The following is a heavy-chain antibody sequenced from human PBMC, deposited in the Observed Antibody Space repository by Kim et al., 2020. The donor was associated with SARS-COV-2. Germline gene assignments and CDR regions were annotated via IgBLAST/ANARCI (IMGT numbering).Heavy chain of an antibody. Sequence: GGSLRLSCAASGFTFSSHSMSWVRQAPGKGLEWVSVISNTGGSTYYTDSVKGRFTISRDNSRSTLYLQMNSLRAEDTALYYCANKIVGPKGYFHYWGQGTLVTVSS. CDR2: ISNTGGST. D-gene: IGHD1-26*01. V-gene: IGHV3-23*01. J-gene: IGHJ4*02. CDR1: GFTFSSHS. CDR3: ANKIVGPKGYFHY.